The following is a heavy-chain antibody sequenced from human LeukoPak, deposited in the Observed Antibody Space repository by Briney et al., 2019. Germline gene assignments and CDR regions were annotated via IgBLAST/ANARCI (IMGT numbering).Heavy chain of an antibody. CDR1: GFTFSSYA. CDR3: AKGVTNAYYYDSSGYYPDY. J-gene: IGHJ4*02. D-gene: IGHD3-22*01. V-gene: IGHV3-23*01. CDR2: ISGSGGST. Sequence: GGSLRLSCAASGFTFSSYAMSWVRQAPGKGLEWVSAISGSGGSTYYADSVKGRFTISRDNSKNTLYLQMNSLRAEDTAVYYCAKGVTNAYYYDSSGYYPDYWGQGTLVTVSS.